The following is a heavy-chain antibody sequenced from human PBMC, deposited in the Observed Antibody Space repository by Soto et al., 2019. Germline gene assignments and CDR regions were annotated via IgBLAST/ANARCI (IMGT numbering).Heavy chain of an antibody. CDR2: INPNSGGT. V-gene: IGHV1-2*02. CDR3: ARDSHYHGGWFAA. Sequence: ASVRVSCTASGDTFTGYYMHCVRQAPGQGLEWMGWINPNSGGTNYAQKFHGRLAITADKSTNTAYMEIISLRSEDTAVYYCARDSHYHGGWFAAWGLGALVPVSS. J-gene: IGHJ5*02. D-gene: IGHD4-17*01. CDR1: GDTFTGYY.